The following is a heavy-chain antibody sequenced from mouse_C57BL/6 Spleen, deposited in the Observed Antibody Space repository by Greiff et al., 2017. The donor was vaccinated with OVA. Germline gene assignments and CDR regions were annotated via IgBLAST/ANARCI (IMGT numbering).Heavy chain of an antibody. CDR1: GYTFTSYW. D-gene: IGHD2-4*01. V-gene: IGHV1-52*01. Sequence: QVQLQQPGAELVRPGSSVKLSCKASGYTFTSYWMHWVKQRPIQGLEWIGNIDPSDSETHYNQKFKDKATLTVDKSSSTAYMQLSSLTSEDSAVYYCARSGDYLYYFDYWGKGTTLTVSS. CDR3: ARSGDYLYYFDY. CDR2: IDPSDSET. J-gene: IGHJ2*01.